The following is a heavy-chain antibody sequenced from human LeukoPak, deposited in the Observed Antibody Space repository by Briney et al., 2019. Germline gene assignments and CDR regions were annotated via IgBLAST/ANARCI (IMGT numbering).Heavy chain of an antibody. CDR3: AKDGDSSGYYPDY. J-gene: IGHJ4*02. CDR1: GFTFDDYA. V-gene: IGHV3-9*01. CDR2: ISWNSGSI. D-gene: IGHD3-22*01. Sequence: GGSQRLSCAASGFTFDDYAMHWVRQAPGKGLEWVSGISWNSGSIGYADSVKGRFTISRDNAKNSLYLQMNSLRAEDTALYYCAKDGDSSGYYPDYWGQGTLVTVSS.